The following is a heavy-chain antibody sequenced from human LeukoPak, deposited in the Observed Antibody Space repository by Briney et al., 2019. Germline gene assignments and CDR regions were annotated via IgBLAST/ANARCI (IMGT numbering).Heavy chain of an antibody. CDR1: GFTFSSYV. J-gene: IGHJ4*02. D-gene: IGHD3-9*01. CDR2: INHNGKTI. V-gene: IGHV3-48*02. Sequence: GGSLRLSCAASGFTFSSYVMSWVRQAPGKGLEWVSYINHNGKTIYYADSVKGRFTISRDNGKNSLYLQMNSLRDEDTAVYYCAGDNDWAFDYWGQGTLVTVSS. CDR3: AGDNDWAFDY.